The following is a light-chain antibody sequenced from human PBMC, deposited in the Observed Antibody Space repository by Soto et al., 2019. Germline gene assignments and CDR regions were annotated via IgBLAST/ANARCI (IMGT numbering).Light chain of an antibody. J-gene: IGLJ3*02. CDR3: QTWGTGILV. CDR1: SGHSSYA. V-gene: IGLV4-69*01. CDR2: LNSDGSH. Sequence: QPVLTQSPSASASLGASVKLTCALSSGHSSYANAWHQQQPEKGPRALMKLNSDGSHTRGGGIPGRFSGSSSGAERYLTISSLQSEDEADYYCQTWGTGILVFGGGTKVTVL.